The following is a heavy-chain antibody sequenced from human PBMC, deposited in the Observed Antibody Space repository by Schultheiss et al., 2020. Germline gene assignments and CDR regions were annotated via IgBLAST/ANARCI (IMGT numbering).Heavy chain of an antibody. CDR3: ARDRAKYCSGGSCYPNYAMDV. CDR2: VNGDGSSI. J-gene: IGHJ6*02. Sequence: GGSLRLSCAASGFTLSSYYMHWVRQAPGGGLVWVSRVNGDGSSISYADSVKGRFTISRDNSKNTLYLQMNSLRAEDTAVYYCARDRAKYCSGGSCYPNYAMDVWGQGTTVTVSS. V-gene: IGHV3-74*01. D-gene: IGHD2-15*01. CDR1: GFTLSSYY.